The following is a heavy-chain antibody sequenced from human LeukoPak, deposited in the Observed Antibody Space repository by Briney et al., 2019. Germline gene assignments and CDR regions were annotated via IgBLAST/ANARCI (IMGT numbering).Heavy chain of an antibody. Sequence: GGSLRLSCAASGFTFDDYAMHWVRQAPGKGLEWVSGISWNSGSIGYADSVKGRFTISRDNAKNSLYLQMNSLRAEDMALYYCAKDMLRRGEGYNLQGAFDIWGQGTMVTVSS. CDR3: AKDMLRRGEGYNLQGAFDI. J-gene: IGHJ3*02. D-gene: IGHD5-24*01. V-gene: IGHV3-9*03. CDR1: GFTFDDYA. CDR2: ISWNSGSI.